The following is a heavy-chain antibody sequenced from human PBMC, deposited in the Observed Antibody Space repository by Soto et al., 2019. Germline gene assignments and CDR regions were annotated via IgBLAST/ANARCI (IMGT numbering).Heavy chain of an antibody. V-gene: IGHV3-23*01. CDR3: AKDLYYYDSSGYYYESYFDY. CDR2: ISGSGGST. Sequence: PGGSLRLSCASSGFTFSSYAMSWVRQAPGKGLEWVSAISGSGGSTYYADSVKGRFTISRDNSKNTLYLQMNSLRAEDTAVYYCAKDLYYYDSSGYYYESYFDYWGQGTLVTVSS. CDR1: GFTFSSYA. D-gene: IGHD3-22*01. J-gene: IGHJ4*02.